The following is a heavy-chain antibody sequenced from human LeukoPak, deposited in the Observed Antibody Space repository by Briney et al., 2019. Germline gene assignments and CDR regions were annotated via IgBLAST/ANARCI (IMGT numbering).Heavy chain of an antibody. V-gene: IGHV4-59*01. D-gene: IGHD1-1*01. Sequence: SETLSLTCTVSGGSISSYHWSWIRQPPGKGLEWIGYIYYSGSTNYNPSLKSRVTISVDTSKNQFSLKLSSVTAADTAVYYCARGQLEERGVDYWGQGTLVTVSS. CDR1: GGSISSYH. J-gene: IGHJ4*02. CDR3: ARGQLEERGVDY. CDR2: IYYSGST.